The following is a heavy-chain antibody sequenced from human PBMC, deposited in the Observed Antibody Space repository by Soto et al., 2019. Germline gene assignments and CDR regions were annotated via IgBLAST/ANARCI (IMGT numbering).Heavy chain of an antibody. CDR1: GFTFSSYA. CDR3: AKGRGTAFDI. J-gene: IGHJ3*02. V-gene: IGHV3-23*01. Sequence: GGSLRLSCAASGFTFSSYAMSWVRQAPGKGLEWVSAISGSGGSTYYADSVKGQFTIYRDNSKNTLYLQMNSLRAAVTYVYYCAKGRGTAFDIWGQGTMVTVSS. D-gene: IGHD1-1*01. CDR2: ISGSGGST.